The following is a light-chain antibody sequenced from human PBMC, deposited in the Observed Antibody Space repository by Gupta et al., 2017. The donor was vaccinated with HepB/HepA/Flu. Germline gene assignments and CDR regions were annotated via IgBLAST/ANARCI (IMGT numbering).Light chain of an antibody. Sequence: QSVLTPPPSASGTPGQRVTISCSGSSSNIGSTYVYWYQQFPGTAPKLLIYRNNQRPSGVPDRFSGSKSGTSASLAISGLRSDDEADYYCATWDDSLSGYVFGNGTNVTVL. CDR2: RNN. CDR3: ATWDDSLSGYV. V-gene: IGLV1-47*01. J-gene: IGLJ1*01. CDR1: SSNIGSTY.